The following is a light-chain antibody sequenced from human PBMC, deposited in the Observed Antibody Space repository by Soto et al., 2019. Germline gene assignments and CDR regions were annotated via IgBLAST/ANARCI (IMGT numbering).Light chain of an antibody. V-gene: IGKV3D-15*01. CDR1: QSVSSSY. Sequence: PGERVTLSCRASQSVSSSYLTWYQQKPGQAPRLLIYGASTRATSIPARFRGSGSGTDFTLTISSLQSEDFAVYYCQQYNYWPITFGQGTRLEIK. J-gene: IGKJ5*01. CDR3: QQYNYWPIT. CDR2: GAS.